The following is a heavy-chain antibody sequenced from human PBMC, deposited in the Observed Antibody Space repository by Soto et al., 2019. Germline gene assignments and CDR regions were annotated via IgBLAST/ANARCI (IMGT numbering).Heavy chain of an antibody. D-gene: IGHD1-20*01. CDR3: ARATSYNWNTSYFDY. J-gene: IGHJ4*02. V-gene: IGHV5-51*01. Sequence: PGESLKISCKASGYSFTSNWIGWVRQMPGKGLEWMGNIYPGDSDTRYSPSFQGQVTISADKSISTAYLQWSSLKASDTAMYYCARATSYNWNTSYFDYWGQGTLVIVSS. CDR1: GYSFTSNW. CDR2: IYPGDSDT.